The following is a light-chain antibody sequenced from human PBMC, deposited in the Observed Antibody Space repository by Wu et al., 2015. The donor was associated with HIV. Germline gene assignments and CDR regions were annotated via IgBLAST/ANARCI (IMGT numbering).Light chain of an antibody. CDR3: QQYNGWPQT. CDR2: GAS. J-gene: IGKJ1*01. Sequence: EIVLTQSPGTLSLSPGERATLSCRASQSVRVNYLAWYQQKPGQAPRVLIYGASSRATGIPDRFSGRGSGAEFTLTISTLQSGDVAVYYCQQYNGWPQTFGQGTKVEI. V-gene: IGKV3-20*01. CDR1: QSVRVNY.